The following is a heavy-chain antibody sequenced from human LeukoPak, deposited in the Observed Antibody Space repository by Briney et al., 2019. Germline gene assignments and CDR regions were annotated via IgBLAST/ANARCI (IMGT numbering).Heavy chain of an antibody. V-gene: IGHV4-59*01. CDR2: IYYSGST. Sequence: SETLSLTCTVSGGSISSCYWSWIRQPPGKGLEWIGYIYYSGSTNYNPSLKSRVTISVDTSKNQFSLKLSSVTAADTAVYYCARDSSSWYANNWFDPWGQGTLVTVSS. CDR3: ARDSSSWYANNWFDP. D-gene: IGHD6-13*01. CDR1: GGSISSCY. J-gene: IGHJ5*02.